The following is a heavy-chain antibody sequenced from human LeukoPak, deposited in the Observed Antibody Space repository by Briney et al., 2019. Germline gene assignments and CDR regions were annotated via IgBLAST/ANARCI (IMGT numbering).Heavy chain of an antibody. CDR3: ARHSYSRYYYGMDV. J-gene: IGHJ6*04. D-gene: IGHD2-15*01. CDR1: GSIVSTNY. V-gene: IGHV3-53*01. CDR2: IFSGGST. Sequence: GGSLRLSCAASGSIVSTNYMSCVRQAPGKGLEWVSVIFSGGSTYFADSVKGPFTISRENSKNTLYLQMNSLRAKDTAVYYCARHSYSRYYYGMDVWGEGTTVTVSS.